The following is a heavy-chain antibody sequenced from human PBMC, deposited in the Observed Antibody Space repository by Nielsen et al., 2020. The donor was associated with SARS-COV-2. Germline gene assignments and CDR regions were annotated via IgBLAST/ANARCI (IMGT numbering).Heavy chain of an antibody. CDR1: GYSFSSYW. CDR3: GRHLSVVHKGLEI. CDR2: IYPGNSET. Sequence: KVSCKGSGYSFSSYWIAWVRQTPGKGLEWMGIIYPGNSETRYSPSFQGQVTISADKSTSTAYLQWSSLKASDTAMYYCGRHLSVVHKGLEIWGQGTMVTVSS. D-gene: IGHD1-1*01. J-gene: IGHJ3*02. V-gene: IGHV5-51*01.